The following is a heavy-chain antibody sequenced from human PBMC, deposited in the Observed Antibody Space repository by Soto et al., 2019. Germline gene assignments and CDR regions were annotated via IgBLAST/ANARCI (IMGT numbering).Heavy chain of an antibody. D-gene: IGHD3-22*01. J-gene: IGHJ4*02. Sequence: QVQLVQSGAEVKKPGSSVKVSCKASGGTFSSYAISWVRQAPGQGLEWMGGIIPIFGTANYAQKFQGRVTRXXDXSXXTSDMELSSLRSEDTAVYYCAGCYYDSSGTYYFDYWGQGTLVTVSS. CDR2: IIPIFGTA. CDR1: GGTFSSYA. CDR3: AGCYYDSSGTYYFDY. V-gene: IGHV1-69*05.